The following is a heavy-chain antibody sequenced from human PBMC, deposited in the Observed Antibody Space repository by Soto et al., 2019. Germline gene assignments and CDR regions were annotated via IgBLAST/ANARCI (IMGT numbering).Heavy chain of an antibody. Sequence: PSETRSLTCTVAGGSIRRGGDYWSWVRHNPRSGLEWIGYIYYSGNTYYNPSLKSRLTMSLDTSQNQFSLKLNSVTAADTAVYFCARVPSTFDFYSAMDVWGQGTTVTVSS. CDR3: ARVPSTFDFYSAMDV. V-gene: IGHV4-30-4*02. D-gene: IGHD3-16*01. CDR2: IYYSGNT. J-gene: IGHJ6*02. CDR1: GGSIRRGGDY.